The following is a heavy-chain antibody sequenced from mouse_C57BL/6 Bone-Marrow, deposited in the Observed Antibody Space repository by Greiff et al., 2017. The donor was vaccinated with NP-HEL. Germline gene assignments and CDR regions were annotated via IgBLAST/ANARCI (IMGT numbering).Heavy chain of an antibody. CDR3: ARMGANWGGSYAMDY. J-gene: IGHJ4*01. CDR2: IDPSDSET. V-gene: IGHV1-52*01. Sequence: QVQLQQPGAELVRPGSSVKLSCKASGYTFTSYWMHWVKQRPIQGLEWIGNIDPSDSETHYNQKFKDKATLTVDKSSSTAYMQLSSLTSEDSAVYYCARMGANWGGSYAMDYWGQGTSVTVSS. CDR1: GYTFTSYW. D-gene: IGHD4-1*01.